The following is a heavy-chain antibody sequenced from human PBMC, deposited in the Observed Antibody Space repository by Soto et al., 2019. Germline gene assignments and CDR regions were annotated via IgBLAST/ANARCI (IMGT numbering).Heavy chain of an antibody. CDR2: ISGASGTI. CDR3: ASQSSEWLLFAS. D-gene: IGHD5-12*01. CDR1: GFTFRNYN. J-gene: IGHJ4*02. V-gene: IGHV3-48*04. Sequence: PGGSLRLSCAASGFTFRNYNMNWVRQAPGKGLEWLSYISGASGTIYYADSMQGRFTISRDNAKNSLYLQMNSLRAEDTAVYYCASQSSEWLLFASWGQGTLVTVSS.